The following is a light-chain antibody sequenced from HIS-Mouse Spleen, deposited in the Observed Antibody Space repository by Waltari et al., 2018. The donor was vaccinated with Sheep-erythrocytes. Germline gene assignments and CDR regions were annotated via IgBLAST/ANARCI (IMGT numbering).Light chain of an antibody. J-gene: IGLJ1*01. Sequence: QSALTQPRSVSGSPGQSVTISCTGTSSDVGGYNYVSWYQQHPGKAPKLMIYDASKRRAGVPDRFSGSTSGHTASLTISGLQAEDEADYYCCSYAGSYNHVFATGTKVTVL. CDR2: DAS. CDR3: CSYAGSYNHV. V-gene: IGLV2-11*01. CDR1: SSDVGGYNY.